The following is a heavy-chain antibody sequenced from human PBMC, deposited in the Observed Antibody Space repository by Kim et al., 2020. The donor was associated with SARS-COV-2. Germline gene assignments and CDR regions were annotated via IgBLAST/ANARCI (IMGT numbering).Heavy chain of an antibody. V-gene: IGHV1-46*01. CDR3: ARAFYDSSGYPDEDAFDI. D-gene: IGHD3-22*01. Sequence: QGRVTMTRDTSTSTVYMELSSLRSEDTAVYYCARAFYDSSGYPDEDAFDIWGQGTMVTVSS. J-gene: IGHJ3*02.